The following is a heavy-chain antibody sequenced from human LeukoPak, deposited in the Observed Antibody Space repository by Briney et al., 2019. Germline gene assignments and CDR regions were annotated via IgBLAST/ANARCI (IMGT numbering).Heavy chain of an antibody. Sequence: GRSLRLSCAASGFTVSSSYMTWVRQAPGKGLEWVSIIYSGGTTNYADSVKGRFTISRDNSKNTLSLQMNSLRAEDTAVYYCARDRGTAVYYYYAMDVWGQGTTVTVSS. CDR2: IYSGGTT. CDR3: ARDRGTAVYYYYAMDV. J-gene: IGHJ6*02. V-gene: IGHV3-66*02. CDR1: GFTVSSSY. D-gene: IGHD3-10*01.